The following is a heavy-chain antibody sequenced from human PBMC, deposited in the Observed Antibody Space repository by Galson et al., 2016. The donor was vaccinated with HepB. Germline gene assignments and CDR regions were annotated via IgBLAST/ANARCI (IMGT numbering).Heavy chain of an antibody. J-gene: IGHJ6*02. Sequence: SLRLSCAASGFTFSSYWMHWVRQAPGRGLVWVSRINTDGSRTNYADSVKGRVTISRDNAKNTLYLQMNSLRAEDTAVYYRARAGFKGFSNGMDVWGQGTTVTVSS. CDR1: GFTFSSYW. D-gene: IGHD2/OR15-2a*01. CDR3: ARAGFKGFSNGMDV. CDR2: INTDGSRT. V-gene: IGHV3-74*01.